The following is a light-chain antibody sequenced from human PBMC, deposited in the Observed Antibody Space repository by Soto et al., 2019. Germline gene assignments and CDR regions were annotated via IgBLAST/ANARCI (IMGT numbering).Light chain of an antibody. J-gene: IGKJ4*01. CDR3: QQSYGTPLT. CDR1: QSISNY. V-gene: IGKV1-39*01. CDR2: AAS. Sequence: DMEMTQSPSSLSASVGDRVTITCRASQSISNYLNWYQHKPGKVPKLLIYAASSLQSGVPTRFSGSGSGTDFTLTINSLQPEDVATYYCQQSYGTPLTCGGGTKIEIK.